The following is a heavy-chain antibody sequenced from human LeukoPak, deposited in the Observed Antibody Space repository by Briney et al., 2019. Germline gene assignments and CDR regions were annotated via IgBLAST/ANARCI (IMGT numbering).Heavy chain of an antibody. Sequence: GGSLRLSCAASGFTFSGSTMNWVRQAPGKGLEWVSFISTSSSYIYYADSVRGRFTISRDNAKNSLYLQMNSLRAEDTALYHCALKGVGGELGGFDSWGQGTLVTVSS. CDR1: GFTFSGST. CDR2: ISTSSSYI. J-gene: IGHJ4*02. D-gene: IGHD1-26*01. CDR3: ALKGVGGELGGFDS. V-gene: IGHV3-21*04.